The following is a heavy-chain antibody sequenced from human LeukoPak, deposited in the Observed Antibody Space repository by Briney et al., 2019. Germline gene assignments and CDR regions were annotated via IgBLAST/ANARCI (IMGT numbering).Heavy chain of an antibody. Sequence: APVKVSCKASGYTFTSYGISWVRQAPGQGLEWMGWISAYNGNTNYAQKLQGRVTLTTDTSTSTAYMELRSLRSDDTAVYYCARYASRQGYAFDIWGQGTMVTVSS. V-gene: IGHV1-18*01. CDR2: ISAYNGNT. D-gene: IGHD2-8*01. CDR3: ARYASRQGYAFDI. J-gene: IGHJ3*02. CDR1: GYTFTSYG.